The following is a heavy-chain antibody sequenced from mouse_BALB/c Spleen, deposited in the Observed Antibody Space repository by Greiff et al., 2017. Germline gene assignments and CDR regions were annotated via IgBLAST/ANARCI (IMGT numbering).Heavy chain of an antibody. V-gene: IGHV14-4*02. J-gene: IGHJ4*01. CDR3: NADLITTNYYAMDY. CDR1: GFNFKDYY. D-gene: IGHD2-4*01. Sequence: EVQRVESGAELVRSGASVKFSCTASGFNFKDYYMHWVKQRPEKGLEWIGWIDPENGDTEYAPKFKGKATMTADTSSNTAYLQLSSLTSEDTAVYYCNADLITTNYYAMDYCGQGTSVTVSS. CDR2: IDPENGDT.